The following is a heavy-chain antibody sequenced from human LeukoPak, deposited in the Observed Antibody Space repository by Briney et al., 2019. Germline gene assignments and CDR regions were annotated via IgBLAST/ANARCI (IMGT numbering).Heavy chain of an antibody. V-gene: IGHV3-23*01. CDR2: ISGSGGGT. CDR1: GFTFSSYA. Sequence: GGSLRLSCAASGFTFSSYAMSWVRQAPGKGLGWVSGISGSGGGTYYADSVKGRFTISRDNAKNSLYLQMNSLRAEDTAVYYCASKGFYYFDYWGQGTLVTVSS. CDR3: ASKGFYYFDY. J-gene: IGHJ4*02.